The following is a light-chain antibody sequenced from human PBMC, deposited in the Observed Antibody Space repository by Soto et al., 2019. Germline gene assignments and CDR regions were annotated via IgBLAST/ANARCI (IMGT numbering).Light chain of an antibody. CDR3: ATWNASLSACV. J-gene: IGLJ1*01. CDR1: DSNIGSNS. CDR2: YNT. V-gene: IGLV1-47*02. Sequence: QTVLTQPPSASGTAGQVVTISCSGGDSNIGSNSVYWYHHLPRMAPKLLTYYNTQRPSGVPATFSGAGSGTSASLSIVGLGSGDEAVYYCATWNASLSACVFGNGTKVTVL.